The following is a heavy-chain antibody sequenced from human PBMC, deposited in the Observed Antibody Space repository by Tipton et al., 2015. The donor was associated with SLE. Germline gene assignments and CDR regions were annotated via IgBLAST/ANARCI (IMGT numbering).Heavy chain of an antibody. J-gene: IGHJ3*02. CDR3: ARNHYHISTGYSDAFDI. Sequence: GLVKPSETLSLTCTVSGGSVSSGSYSWSWIRQPPGKGLEWIAYIYYSGSTNYNPSLKSRVTISIDTSKNQLSLKLSSVTAADTAVYYCARNHYHISTGYSDAFDIWGQGTMVTVSS. CDR1: GGSVSSGSYS. V-gene: IGHV4-61*01. CDR2: IYYSGST. D-gene: IGHD3-9*01.